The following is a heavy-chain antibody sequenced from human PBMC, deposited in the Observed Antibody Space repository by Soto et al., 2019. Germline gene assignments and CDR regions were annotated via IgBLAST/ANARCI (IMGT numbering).Heavy chain of an antibody. V-gene: IGHV4-39*01. D-gene: IGHD6-13*01. CDR2: IYYSGST. Sequence: SETLSLTCTASGGSISSSTFHRCWMRQHPEKGLERIGSIYYSGSTYYSPSLKSRVTLSVDTSKNQFSLKLSSVTAADTAVYYCARRERAAGTDWWFDPWGQGTLVTVSS. CDR3: ARRERAAGTDWWFDP. CDR1: GGSISSSTFH. J-gene: IGHJ5*02.